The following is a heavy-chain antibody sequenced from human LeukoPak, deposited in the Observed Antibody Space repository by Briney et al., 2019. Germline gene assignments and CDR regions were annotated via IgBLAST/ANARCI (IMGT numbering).Heavy chain of an antibody. CDR2: IYYSGST. J-gene: IGHJ6*02. V-gene: IGHV4-59*01. Sequence: PSETLSLTSTVSGGSISSYYWSWIRQPPGKGLEWIGYIYYSGSTNYNPSLKSRVTISVDTSKNQFSLKLSSVTAADTAVYYCARERDGMDVWGQGTTVTVSS. CDR1: GGSISSYY. CDR3: ARERDGMDV.